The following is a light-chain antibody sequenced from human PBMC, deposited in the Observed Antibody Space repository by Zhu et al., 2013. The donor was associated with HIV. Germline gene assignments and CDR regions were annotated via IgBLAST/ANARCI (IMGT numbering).Light chain of an antibody. Sequence: EIVMTQSPATLSVSPGERATLSCRASQSVNYNLAWYQLKPGQAPRLLVYAVSTRATGIPARFSGSGSGTEFTLTISSLQSEDFAVYYCQQYNNWPPWTFGQGTKVEIK. CDR3: QQYNNWPPWT. CDR1: QSVNYN. J-gene: IGKJ1*01. CDR2: AVS. V-gene: IGKV3-15*01.